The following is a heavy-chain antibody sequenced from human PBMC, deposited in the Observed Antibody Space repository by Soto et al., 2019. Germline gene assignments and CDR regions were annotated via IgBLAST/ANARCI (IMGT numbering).Heavy chain of an antibody. Sequence: GGSLRLSCAASGFTFRSYHMHWVRQAPGKGLEWVSAISGSGGSTYYADSVKGRFTISRDNSKNTLYLQMNSLRAEDTAVYYCAKDTQQLASPSFDYWGQRTLVTVSS. CDR3: AKDTQQLASPSFDY. CDR2: ISGSGGST. D-gene: IGHD6-13*01. V-gene: IGHV3-23*01. J-gene: IGHJ4*02. CDR1: GFTFRSYH.